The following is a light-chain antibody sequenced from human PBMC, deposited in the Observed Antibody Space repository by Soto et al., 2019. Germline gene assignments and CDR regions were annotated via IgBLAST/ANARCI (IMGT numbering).Light chain of an antibody. J-gene: IGKJ1*01. Sequence: ETVLTQSPGTLSLSPGERATLSCRASQSVSSSYLAWYQQKPGQAPRLLIYGTSSRATAIPDRFSGSGSGTDFTLTISRLEPEDFAVYYCQQYDSSSSTFGQGTKVDI. CDR3: QQYDSSSST. CDR1: QSVSSSY. V-gene: IGKV3-20*01. CDR2: GTS.